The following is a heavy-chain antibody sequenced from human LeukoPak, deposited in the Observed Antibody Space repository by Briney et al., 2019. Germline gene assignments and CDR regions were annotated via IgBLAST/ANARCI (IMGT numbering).Heavy chain of an antibody. J-gene: IGHJ4*02. D-gene: IGHD2-15*01. CDR3: ARVLGCCSGGSCSRHFDY. Sequence: SQTLSLTCTVSGGSISSGDYYWSWIRQPPGKGLEWIGYIYYSGSTYYNPSLKSRVTISVDTSKNQFSLKLSSVTAADTAVYYCARVLGCCSGGSCSRHFDYWGQGTLVTVSS. V-gene: IGHV4-30-4*08. CDR1: GGSISSGDYY. CDR2: IYYSGST.